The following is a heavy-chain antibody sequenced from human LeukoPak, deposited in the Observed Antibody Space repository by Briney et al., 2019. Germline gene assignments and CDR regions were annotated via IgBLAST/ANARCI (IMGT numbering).Heavy chain of an antibody. CDR3: ARGARDSSGLQTFDY. V-gene: IGHV4-4*09. D-gene: IGHD3-22*01. J-gene: IGHJ4*02. Sequence: SETLSLTCTVSGGSISSYYWSWIRQPPGKGLEWIGYIYTSGSTNYNPSLKSRVTISVDTSKNQFSLKLSSVTAADTAVYYCARGARDSSGLQTFDYWGQGTLVTVSS. CDR1: GGSISSYY. CDR2: IYTSGST.